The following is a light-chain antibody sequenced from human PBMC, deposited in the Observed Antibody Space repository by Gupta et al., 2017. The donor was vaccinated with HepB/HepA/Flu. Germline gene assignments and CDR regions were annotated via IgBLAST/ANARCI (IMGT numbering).Light chain of an antibody. CDR2: SAS. J-gene: IGKJ5*01. CDR3: QQGLKTPIT. Sequence: DIQMTQSPSSLSASVGDRVTITRRASQSIRNYLNWYQHKLGKAPKLLIYSASTLENVVPSRFSGSGSGTEFTLTIIILQPEDFAAYYCQQGLKTPITFGQGTHVEIK. V-gene: IGKV1-39*01. CDR1: QSIRNY.